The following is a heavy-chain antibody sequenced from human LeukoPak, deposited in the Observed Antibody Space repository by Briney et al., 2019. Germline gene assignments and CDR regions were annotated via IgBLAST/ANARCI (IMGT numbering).Heavy chain of an antibody. J-gene: IGHJ3*01. D-gene: IGHD3-10*01. CDR1: GGSISSYY. CDR2: IYYSGST. V-gene: IGHV4-59*08. CDR3: ARQRGSAGAFDV. Sequence: PSETLSLTCTVSGGSISSYYWSWIRQPPGKGLEWIGYIYYSGSTNYNPSLKSRVTISVDTSKNQFSLKLSSVTAADTAVYYCARQRGSAGAFDVWGQGTRVTVSS.